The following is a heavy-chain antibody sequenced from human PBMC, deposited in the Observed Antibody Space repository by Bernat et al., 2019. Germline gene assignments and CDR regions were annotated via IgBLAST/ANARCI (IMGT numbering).Heavy chain of an antibody. Sequence: QVQLVQSGAEVKKPGSSVKVSCKASGGTFSSYAISWVRQAPGQGLEWMGGIIPIFGTANYAKKFQGRVTITADESTSTAYMELSSLRSEDTAVYYCARVPRGCSGGSCYSSPDYYGMDVWGQGTTVTVSS. CDR1: GGTFSSYA. CDR2: IIPIFGTA. V-gene: IGHV1-69*01. J-gene: IGHJ6*02. D-gene: IGHD2-15*01. CDR3: ARVPRGCSGGSCYSSPDYYGMDV.